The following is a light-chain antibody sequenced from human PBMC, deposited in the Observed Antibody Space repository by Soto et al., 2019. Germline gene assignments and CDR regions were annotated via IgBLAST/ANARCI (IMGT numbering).Light chain of an antibody. CDR3: SSYTSSSTPI. CDR2: DVS. V-gene: IGLV2-14*01. J-gene: IGLJ2*01. Sequence: QSALTQPASVSGSPGQSITISCTGTSSDVAGYNYVSWYQQHPGKAPKLMIYDVSNRPSGVYNRFSGSKSGNTASLTISGLQAEDEADYYCSSYTSSSTPIFGGGTKLTVL. CDR1: SSDVAGYNY.